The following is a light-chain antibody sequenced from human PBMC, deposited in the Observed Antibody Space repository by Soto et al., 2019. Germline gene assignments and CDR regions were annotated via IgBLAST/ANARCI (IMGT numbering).Light chain of an antibody. CDR2: SIN. J-gene: IGLJ2*01. V-gene: IGLV1-44*01. CDR1: GSNIGSDT. Sequence: QSVLTQPPSASGTPGQRVTISCSGSGSNIGSDTVNWYQQLPGTAPKLLIYSINQRPSGVPDRFSGSKSGTSASLAISGLRSEDEADYYSAAWDDSLSGVVFGGGTKLTVL. CDR3: AAWDDSLSGVV.